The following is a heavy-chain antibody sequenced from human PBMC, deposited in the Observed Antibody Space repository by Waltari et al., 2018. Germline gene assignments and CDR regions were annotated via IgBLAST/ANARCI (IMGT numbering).Heavy chain of an antibody. J-gene: IGHJ4*02. CDR3: AREKAYDILTGYNDY. CDR1: GYTFTGYY. D-gene: IGHD3-9*01. Sequence: QVQLVQSGAEVKKPGASVKVSCKASGYTFTGYYMHWVRQAPGQGLEWMGRINPNSGGTNYAQKFQGRVTMTRDTSISTAYMELSRLRSDDTAVYYCAREKAYDILTGYNDYWGQGTLVTVSS. V-gene: IGHV1-2*06. CDR2: INPNSGGT.